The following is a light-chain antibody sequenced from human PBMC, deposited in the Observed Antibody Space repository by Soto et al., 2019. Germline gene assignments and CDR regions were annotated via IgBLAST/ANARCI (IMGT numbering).Light chain of an antibody. Sequence: DIVMTQSPLSLPVTPGEPASISCRSSQSLLHSNGYNYLHWYLQKPGQSPQLLIYLGSNRASGVPDRFSGSGSGTEFTLKISRVEAEDVGVYYCMEALQTPRRTFGPGTKVEIK. CDR1: QSLLHSNGYNY. CDR2: LGS. CDR3: MEALQTPRRT. J-gene: IGKJ1*01. V-gene: IGKV2-28*01.